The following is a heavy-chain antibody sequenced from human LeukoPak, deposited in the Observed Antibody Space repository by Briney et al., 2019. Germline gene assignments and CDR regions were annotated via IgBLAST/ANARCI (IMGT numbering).Heavy chain of an antibody. CDR1: GFSFNMYW. D-gene: IGHD2/OR15-2a*01. Sequence: GESLKISCKGSGFSFNMYWIGWVRQMPGKGLEWMGIIYPGDSDTRYSPSFQGQVTISVDKSISTAYLQWSSLKASDTAMYYCARRQGCNTARPPDYWGQGTLVTVSS. CDR3: ARRQGCNTARPPDY. V-gene: IGHV5-51*01. CDR2: IYPGDSDT. J-gene: IGHJ4*02.